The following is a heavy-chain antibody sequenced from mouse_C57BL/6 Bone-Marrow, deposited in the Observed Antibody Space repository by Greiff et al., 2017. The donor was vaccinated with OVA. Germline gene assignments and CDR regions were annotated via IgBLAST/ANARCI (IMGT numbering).Heavy chain of an antibody. CDR2: ISDGGSYT. J-gene: IGHJ4*01. V-gene: IGHV5-4*01. CDR3: ARDSSGPYYDAMDY. D-gene: IGHD3-2*02. Sequence: EVQVVESGGGLVKPGGSLKLSCAASGFTFSSYAMSWVRQTPEKRLEWVATISDGGSYTYYPDNVKGRFTISRDNAKNNLYLQMSHLKSEDTAMYYCARDSSGPYYDAMDYWGQGTSVTVSS. CDR1: GFTFSSYA.